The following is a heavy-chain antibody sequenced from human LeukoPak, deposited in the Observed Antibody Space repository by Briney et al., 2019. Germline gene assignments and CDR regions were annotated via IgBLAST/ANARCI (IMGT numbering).Heavy chain of an antibody. D-gene: IGHD4-23*01. CDR2: IRFDGSNK. CDR3: ARGPIRGWYYYYYMDV. V-gene: IGHV3-30*02. Sequence: PGGSLRLSCATSRFTFSSYGMHWVRQAPGKGLEWVAFIRFDGSNKDYADSVKGRFTISRDNSKNTVLLQMNNLRLEDTAVYYCARGPIRGWYYYYYMDVWGKGTTVTVSS. J-gene: IGHJ6*03. CDR1: RFTFSSYG.